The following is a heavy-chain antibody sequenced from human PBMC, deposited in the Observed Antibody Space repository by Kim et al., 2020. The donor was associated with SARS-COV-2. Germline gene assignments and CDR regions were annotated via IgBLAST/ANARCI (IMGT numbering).Heavy chain of an antibody. CDR3: AREYGSGSYYNSAYYYYGMDV. V-gene: IGHV5-10-1*01. CDR1: GYSFTSYW. Sequence: GESLKISCKGSGYSFTSYWISWVRQMPGKGLEWMGRIDPSDSYTNYSPSFQGHVTISADKSISTAYLQWSSLKASDTAMYYCAREYGSGSYYNSAYYYYGMDVWGQGTTVTVSS. CDR2: IDPSDSYT. D-gene: IGHD3-10*01. J-gene: IGHJ6*02.